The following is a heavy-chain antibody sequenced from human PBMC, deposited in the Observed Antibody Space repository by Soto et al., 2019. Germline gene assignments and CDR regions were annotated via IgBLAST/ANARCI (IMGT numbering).Heavy chain of an antibody. J-gene: IGHJ5*02. Sequence: ASVKVSCKASGYTFTSYDINWVRQATGQGLEWMGWMNPNSGNTGYAQKFQGRVTMTRNTSISTAYMELSSLRSEDTAVYYCARFGYSSGWYHWLNAWGQGTLVTVSS. V-gene: IGHV1-8*01. CDR2: MNPNSGNT. CDR3: ARFGYSSGWYHWLNA. CDR1: GYTFTSYD. D-gene: IGHD6-19*01.